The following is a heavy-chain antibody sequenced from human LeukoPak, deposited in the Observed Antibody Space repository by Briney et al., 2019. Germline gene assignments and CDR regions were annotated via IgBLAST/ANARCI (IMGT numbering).Heavy chain of an antibody. CDR2: FDPEDGET. CDR3: ATDFPPEVRGVTNFDY. D-gene: IGHD3-10*01. Sequence: ASVKVSCKVSGYTLTELSMHWVRQAPGKGLEWMGGFDPEDGETIYAQKFQGRVTMTKDTSTDTAYMELSSLRSEDTAVYYCATDFPPEVRGVTNFDYWGQGTLVTVSS. J-gene: IGHJ4*02. CDR1: GYTLTELS. V-gene: IGHV1-24*01.